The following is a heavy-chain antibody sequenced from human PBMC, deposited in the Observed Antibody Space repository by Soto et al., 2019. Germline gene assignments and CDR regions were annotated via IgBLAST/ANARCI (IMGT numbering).Heavy chain of an antibody. Sequence: GGSLRLSCAASGFTFSYYAMHWVRQAPGKGLEWVSFISYDGSNGYYADSMKGRFTISRDNSKNTLYLQTDSLRAEDTAVYYCARDSFGLDVWGQGTTVTVSS. CDR1: GFTFSYYA. V-gene: IGHV3-30-3*01. J-gene: IGHJ6*02. CDR3: ARDSFGLDV. CDR2: ISYDGSNG.